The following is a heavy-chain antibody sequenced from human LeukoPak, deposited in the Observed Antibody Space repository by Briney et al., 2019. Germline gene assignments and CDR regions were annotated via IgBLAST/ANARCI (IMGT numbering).Heavy chain of an antibody. CDR2: ISSSSSYT. V-gene: IGHV3-11*03. J-gene: IGHJ5*02. CDR3: AWLGYCSGGSCYSGWFDP. CDR1: GFTFSDYY. D-gene: IGHD2-15*01. Sequence: GGSLRLSCAAAGFTFSDYYMSWIRQAAGKGLEWVSYISSSSSYTNYADSVKGRFTISRDNAKNSLYLQMNSLRAEDTAVYYCAWLGYCSGGSCYSGWFDPWGQGTLVTVSS.